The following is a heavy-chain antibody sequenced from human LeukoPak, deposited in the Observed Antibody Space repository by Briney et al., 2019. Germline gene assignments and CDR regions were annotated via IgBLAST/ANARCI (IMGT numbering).Heavy chain of an antibody. Sequence: GGPLRLSCAGSGFIFNNYAMSWVRQAPGKGLEWVSTLTGSGNDAYYADSVKGRFTISRDNSKNMLYLQMDSLRAEDTAVYYCAKGATGLRIVGDDWGQGTLVTVSS. J-gene: IGHJ4*02. CDR2: LTGSGNDA. CDR3: AKGATGLRIVGDD. V-gene: IGHV3-23*01. CDR1: GFIFNNYA. D-gene: IGHD2-15*01.